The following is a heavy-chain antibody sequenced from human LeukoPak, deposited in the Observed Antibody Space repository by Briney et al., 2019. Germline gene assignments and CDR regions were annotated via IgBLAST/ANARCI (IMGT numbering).Heavy chain of an antibody. V-gene: IGHV3-23*01. CDR2: INRGGDGT. Sequence: GGSLRLSCAASGFTFNTFTMNWVRQAPGQGLEWVSAINRGGDGTYYADFVQGRFTISSDNSENTLYLQMNSLRPEDTATYYCAKGTERYREVSSFDSWGQGTQVTVSS. D-gene: IGHD3-10*01. J-gene: IGHJ4*02. CDR3: AKGTERYREVSSFDS. CDR1: GFTFNTFT.